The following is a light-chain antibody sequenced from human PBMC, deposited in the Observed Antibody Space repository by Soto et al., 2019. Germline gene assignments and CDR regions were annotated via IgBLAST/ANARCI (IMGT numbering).Light chain of an antibody. CDR2: LGS. V-gene: IGKV2-28*01. CDR1: QSLLHSNGYNY. CDR3: MQAIQTYT. J-gene: IGKJ2*01. Sequence: DIVMTQSPLSLPVTPGEPASISCRSSQSLLHSNGYNYLDWYLQKPGQSPQLLIYLGSNRASGVPDRFSGSGSGTDFTLKISRVDAEDVGVYYCMQAIQTYTFGQGTKLEIK.